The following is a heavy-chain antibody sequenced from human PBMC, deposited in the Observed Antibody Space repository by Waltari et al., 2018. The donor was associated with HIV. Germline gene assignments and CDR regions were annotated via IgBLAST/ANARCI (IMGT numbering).Heavy chain of an antibody. CDR1: GFTFNKYW. J-gene: IGHJ4*02. CDR3: AREALYDSSGYYFDY. Sequence: EVQLVESGGGLVQPGGSLRLSCAASGFTFNKYWMTWVRKAPGKGLEWLANIKQDESEKYYVDSLKGRFTISRDNAKNSLFLQMNSLRVEDMAVYYCAREALYDSSGYYFDYWGQGTLVTVSS. V-gene: IGHV3-7*01. D-gene: IGHD3-22*01. CDR2: IKQDESEK.